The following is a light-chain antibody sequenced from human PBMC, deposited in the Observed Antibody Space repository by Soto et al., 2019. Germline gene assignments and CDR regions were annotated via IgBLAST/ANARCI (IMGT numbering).Light chain of an antibody. V-gene: IGLV2-14*01. Sequence: QSVLTQPASVSGSPGQSIAISCTGTSSDIGSYNYVSWYQQHPGKAPKLIIHEVSNRPSGISDHFSGSKSGNTASLTISGLQADDEADYYCSSHTTYSTRIFGTGNKVTVL. CDR2: EVS. J-gene: IGLJ1*01. CDR1: SSDIGSYNY. CDR3: SSHTTYSTRI.